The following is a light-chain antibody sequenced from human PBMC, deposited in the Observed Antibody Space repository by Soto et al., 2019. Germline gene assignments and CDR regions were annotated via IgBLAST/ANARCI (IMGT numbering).Light chain of an antibody. CDR2: EVS. CDR1: SSDVGNYNL. CDR3: CSFARSSTWV. Sequence: QSALTQPASVAGSAGQSITLYCTGTSSDVGNYNLVSWYQQHPGKAPKLRMYEVSKRPSGVSNRVSGAKSGNTASLTGAGLQAEDEADYYCCSFARSSTWVFGGGAKVSVL. J-gene: IGLJ3*02. V-gene: IGLV2-23*02.